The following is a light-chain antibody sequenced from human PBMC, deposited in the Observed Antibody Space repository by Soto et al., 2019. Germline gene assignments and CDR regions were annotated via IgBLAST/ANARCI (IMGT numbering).Light chain of an antibody. V-gene: IGKV1-9*01. CDR2: AAS. J-gene: IGKJ4*01. CDR1: QGISSS. Sequence: DIQLTQSPSFLSASVGDRVTITCRASQGISSSLAWYQQKPGKAPKLLIYAASTLRSGVPSRFSGSGSGTDFTLTISSLQPEDFATYYCQQLESYPSTFGGGTKVDI. CDR3: QQLESYPST.